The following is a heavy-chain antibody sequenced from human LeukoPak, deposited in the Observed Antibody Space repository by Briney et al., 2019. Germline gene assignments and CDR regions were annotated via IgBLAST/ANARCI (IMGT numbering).Heavy chain of an antibody. CDR1: GFTFSSFR. D-gene: IGHD6-13*01. CDR3: ARGLIAAADHDAFDI. CDR2: ISSSGSII. V-gene: IGHV3-48*04. J-gene: IGHJ3*02. Sequence: GGSLSLSCAASGFTFSSFRMNWVRQAAGKGLEWVSYISSSGSIIYYADSMKGRFTISRDNAKNSLYLQMNSLRAEDTAVYYCARGLIAAADHDAFDIWGQGTMVTVSS.